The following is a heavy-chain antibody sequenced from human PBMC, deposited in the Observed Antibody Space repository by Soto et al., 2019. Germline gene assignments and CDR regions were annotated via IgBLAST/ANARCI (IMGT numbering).Heavy chain of an antibody. CDR3: GRDRGTCTPGDFAPRGFDA. V-gene: IGHV3-33*01. Sequence: QEQLVESGGGMVQPGRSLRLSCEASGFTLSYFGMHWVRQAPGKGLEWVAVAWHDGRHLAYAKSARGRFTISRDDSKSTFFLHIDSLRGEDTAFYLWGRDRGTCTPGDFAPRGFDARGQGTMVTVSS. CDR1: GFTLSYFG. D-gene: IGHD2-8*01. CDR2: AWHDGRHL. J-gene: IGHJ3*01.